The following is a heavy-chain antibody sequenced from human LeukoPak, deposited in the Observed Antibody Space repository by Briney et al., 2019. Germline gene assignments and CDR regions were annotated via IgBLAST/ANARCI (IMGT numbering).Heavy chain of an antibody. D-gene: IGHD3-22*01. CDR3: AKPGEYYYDSSGYYDY. CDR1: GFILSSYA. CDR2: ISGSGGST. V-gene: IGHV3-23*01. J-gene: IGHJ4*02. Sequence: PGGSLRLSCAASGFILSSYAMSWVRQAPGKGLEWVSAISGSGGSTYYADSVKGRFTISRDNSKNTLYLQMNSLRAEDTAVYYCAKPGEYYYDSSGYYDYWGQGTLVTVSS.